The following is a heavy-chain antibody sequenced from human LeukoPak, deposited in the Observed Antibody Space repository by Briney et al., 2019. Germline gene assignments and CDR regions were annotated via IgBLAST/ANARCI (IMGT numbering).Heavy chain of an antibody. CDR2: ISGSGGST. J-gene: IGHJ4*02. D-gene: IGHD5-12*01. CDR3: ARDSGYEKHIDY. Sequence: GGSLRLSCAASGFTFSSYAMSWVRQAPGKGLEWVSAISGSGGSTYYADSVKGRFTISRDNSKNTLYLQMNSLRAEDTAVYYCARDSGYEKHIDYWGQGTLVTVSS. CDR1: GFTFSSYA. V-gene: IGHV3-23*01.